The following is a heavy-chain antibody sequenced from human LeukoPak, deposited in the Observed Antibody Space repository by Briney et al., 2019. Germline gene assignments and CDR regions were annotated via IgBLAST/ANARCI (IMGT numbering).Heavy chain of an antibody. D-gene: IGHD3-22*01. CDR2: IIPIFGTA. V-gene: IGHV1-69*05. Sequence: SVKVSCKASGGTFSSYAISWVRQAPGQGLEWMGRIIPIFGTANYAQKFQGRVTVTTDESTSTAYMELSSLRSEDTAVYYCASGYYYDSSGYSYYFDYWGQGTLVTVSS. J-gene: IGHJ4*02. CDR1: GGTFSSYA. CDR3: ASGYYYDSSGYSYYFDY.